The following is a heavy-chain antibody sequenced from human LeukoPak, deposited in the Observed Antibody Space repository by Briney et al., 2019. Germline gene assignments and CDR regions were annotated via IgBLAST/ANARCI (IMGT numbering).Heavy chain of an antibody. J-gene: IGHJ4*02. CDR2: ISWNSGSI. D-gene: IGHD5-12*01. Sequence: GGSLRLSCAASGFTFDDYAMHWVRQAPGKGLEWVSGISWNSGSIGYADSVKGRFTISRDNAKNSLYLQVNSLRGEDTALYYCAKESGASFDYWGQGTLVTVSS. CDR3: AKESGASFDY. V-gene: IGHV3-9*01. CDR1: GFTFDDYA.